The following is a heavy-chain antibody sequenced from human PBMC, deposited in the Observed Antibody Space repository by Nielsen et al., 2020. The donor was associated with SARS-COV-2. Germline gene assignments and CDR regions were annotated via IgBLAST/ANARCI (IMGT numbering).Heavy chain of an antibody. CDR2: ISGSGGST. J-gene: IGHJ5*02. CDR3: ARDTYVVVVTASGSRVLRPDNWFDP. CDR1: GFTFSSYA. V-gene: IGHV3-23*01. Sequence: GESLKISCAASGFTFSSYAMSWVRQAPGKGLEWVSAISGSGGSTYYADSVKGRFTISRDNSKNTLYLQMNSLRAEDTAVYYCARDTYVVVVTASGSRVLRPDNWFDPWGQGTLVTVSS. D-gene: IGHD2-21*02.